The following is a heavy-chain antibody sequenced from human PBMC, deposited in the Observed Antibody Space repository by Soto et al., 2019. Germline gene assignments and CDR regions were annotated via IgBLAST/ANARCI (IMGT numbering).Heavy chain of an antibody. D-gene: IGHD3-3*01. CDR2: IYYSGST. Sequence: SETLSLTCTVSGGSISSYYWSWIRQPPGKGLEWIGYIYYSGSTNYNPSLKSRVTISVDTSKNQFSLKLSSVTAADTAVYYCARHGFWSGYLDYWGQGTLVTV. J-gene: IGHJ4*02. CDR1: GGSISSYY. CDR3: ARHGFWSGYLDY. V-gene: IGHV4-59*08.